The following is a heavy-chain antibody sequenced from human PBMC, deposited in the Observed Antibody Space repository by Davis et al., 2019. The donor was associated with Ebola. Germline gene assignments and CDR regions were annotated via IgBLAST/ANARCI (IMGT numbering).Heavy chain of an antibody. D-gene: IGHD3-22*01. V-gene: IGHV4-30-4*07. J-gene: IGHJ4*02. Sequence: SETLSLTCAVSGGSISSGGYSWSWIRQPPGKGLEWIGYIYYSGSTYYNPSLKSRVTISVDTSKNQFSLKLSSVTAADTAVYYCARGVRYYYDSSGYSSPYYFDYWGQGTLVTVSS. CDR2: IYYSGST. CDR1: GGSISSGGYS. CDR3: ARGVRYYYDSSGYSSPYYFDY.